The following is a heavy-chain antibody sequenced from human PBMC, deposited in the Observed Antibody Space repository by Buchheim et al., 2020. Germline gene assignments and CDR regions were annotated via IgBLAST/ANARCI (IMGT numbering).Heavy chain of an antibody. Sequence: EVQLVESGGGLVQPGGSLRLSCAASGFTFSSYSMNWVRQAPGKGLEWVSYISSSSSTIYYADSVKGRFTISRDNAKNSLYLHINSLRAEDTAVYYCARDFGAYSGYDSWPFWGQGTL. D-gene: IGHD5-12*01. V-gene: IGHV3-48*01. CDR2: ISSSSSTI. J-gene: IGHJ4*02. CDR3: ARDFGAYSGYDSWPF. CDR1: GFTFSSYS.